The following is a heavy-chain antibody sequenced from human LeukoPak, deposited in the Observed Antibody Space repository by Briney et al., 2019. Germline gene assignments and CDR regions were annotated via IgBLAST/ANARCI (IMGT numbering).Heavy chain of an antibody. Sequence: ASVKVSCKASGYTFTSYAMNWVRQAPGQGLEWMGWINTNTGNPTYAQGFTGRFVFSLDTSVSTAYLQISSLKAEDTAVYYCARRLKGSYYYYGMDVWGQGTTVTVSS. CDR3: ARRLKGSYYYYGMDV. CDR1: GYTFTSYA. J-gene: IGHJ6*02. V-gene: IGHV7-4-1*02. D-gene: IGHD3-16*01. CDR2: INTNTGNP.